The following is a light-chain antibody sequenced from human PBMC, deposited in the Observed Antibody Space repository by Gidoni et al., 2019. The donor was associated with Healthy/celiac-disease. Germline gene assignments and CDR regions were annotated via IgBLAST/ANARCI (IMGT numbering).Light chain of an antibody. CDR2: WAS. CDR3: QQYYSTPYT. Sequence: DIVMTQSPDSLAVSLGERATINCKSSQSVLYSSSNKNYLAWYQQKPGQPPKLLIYWASTRESGVPDRFSGSGSGTDFTLTISSLQAEDVAVYYCQQYYSTPYTFGQGTKLEXK. J-gene: IGKJ2*01. CDR1: QSVLYSSSNKNY. V-gene: IGKV4-1*01.